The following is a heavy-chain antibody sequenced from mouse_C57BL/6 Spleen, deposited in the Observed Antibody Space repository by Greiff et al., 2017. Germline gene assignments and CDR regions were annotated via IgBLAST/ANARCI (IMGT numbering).Heavy chain of an antibody. D-gene: IGHD1-1*01. J-gene: IGHJ4*01. CDR2: ISSGSSTI. Sequence: EVNLVESGGGLVKPGGSLKLSCAASGFTFSDYGMHWVRQAPEKGLEWVAYISSGSSTIYYADTVKGRFTISRDNAKNTLFLQMTSLRSEDTAMYYCARITTVYYYAMDYWGQGTSVTVSS. V-gene: IGHV5-17*01. CDR1: GFTFSDYG. CDR3: ARITTVYYYAMDY.